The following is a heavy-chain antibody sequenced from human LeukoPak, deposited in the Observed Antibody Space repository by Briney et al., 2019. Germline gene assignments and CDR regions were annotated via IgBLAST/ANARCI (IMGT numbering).Heavy chain of an antibody. CDR3: ARVLAIFGLDTTDFYMDV. CDR2: TSGSI. V-gene: IGHV4-59*11. Sequence: SETLSLTCAASGASISSHSWSWIRQPPGKGLEWIAYTSGSISDNHSLKSLDAVLVVPSQNQVSLSLTSVTAADTAVYYCARVLAIFGLDTTDFYMDVCGKGTTVTVSS. D-gene: IGHD3/OR15-3a*01. CDR1: GASISSHS. J-gene: IGHJ6*03.